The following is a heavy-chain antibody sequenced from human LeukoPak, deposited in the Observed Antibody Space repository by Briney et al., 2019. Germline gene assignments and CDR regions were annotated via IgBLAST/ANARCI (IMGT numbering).Heavy chain of an antibody. J-gene: IGHJ6*03. D-gene: IGHD2-15*01. CDR1: VYTFTIYG. V-gene: IGHV1-18*01. CDR2: ISAYNGNT. CDR3: ARAGAYCSGGSCYSGNYYYMDV. Sequence: ASVTVSFTSSVYTFTIYGISWVRQAPGQGREGMGWISAYNGNTNYAQKLQGRVTMTTDTSTSTAYMELRSLRSDDTAVYYCARAGAYCSGGSCYSGNYYYMDVWGKGTTVTVSS.